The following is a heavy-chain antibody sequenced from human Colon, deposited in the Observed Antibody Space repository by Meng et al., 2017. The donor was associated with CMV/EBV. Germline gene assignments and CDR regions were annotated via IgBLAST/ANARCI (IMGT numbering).Heavy chain of an antibody. CDR2: INSISGDT. CDR3: GRDRHLDP. Sequence: HVQLVQSGAEVNKPGVSVKVSCKTSGYTFTDYYIHWVRQAPGQGLEWMGWINSISGDTNYAQKFQGRVTMTRDTSITTAYMELNSLKSDDTAVYYCGRDRHLDPWGQGTLVTVSS. CDR1: GYTFTDYY. D-gene: IGHD3-3*02. V-gene: IGHV1-2*02. J-gene: IGHJ5*02.